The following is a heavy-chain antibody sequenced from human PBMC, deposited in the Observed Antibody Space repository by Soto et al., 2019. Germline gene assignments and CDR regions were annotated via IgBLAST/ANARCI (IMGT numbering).Heavy chain of an antibody. CDR3: ASRDPGTSVDY. Sequence: SETLSLTCAVSGGSFTSNNWWTWVRQPPGQGLEWIGEIYRTGSTNYNPSLKSRVTISLDKSENQFSLKVTTLTAADTAVYYCASRDPGTSVDYWGQGTLVTVSS. V-gene: IGHV4-4*02. CDR2: IYRTGST. D-gene: IGHD1-7*01. J-gene: IGHJ4*02. CDR1: GGSFTSNNW.